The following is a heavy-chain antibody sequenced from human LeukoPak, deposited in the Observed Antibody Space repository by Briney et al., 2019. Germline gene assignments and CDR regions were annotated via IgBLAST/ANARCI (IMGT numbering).Heavy chain of an antibody. J-gene: IGHJ6*03. CDR3: ARSYDYYMDV. Sequence: SETLSLTCTVSGGSISSYYWSWIRQPPGKGLEWIGYIYYSGSTNYNLSLKSRVTISVDTSKNQFSLKLSSVTAADTAVYYCARSYDYYMDVWGKGTTVTVSS. CDR2: IYYSGST. V-gene: IGHV4-59*01. CDR1: GGSISSYY.